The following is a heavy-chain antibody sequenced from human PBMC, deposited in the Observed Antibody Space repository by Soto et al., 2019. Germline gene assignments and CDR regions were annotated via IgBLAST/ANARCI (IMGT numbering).Heavy chain of an antibody. CDR1: GGSISSGGYS. J-gene: IGHJ6*02. CDR3: ARGTIRGYSYGSTRTMYGMDV. CDR2: INHSGST. Sequence: SETLSLTCTVSGGSISSGGYSWSWIRQPPGKGLEWIGYINHSGSTNYNPSLKSRVTISVDTSKNQFSLKLSSVTAADTAVYYCARGTIRGYSYGSTRTMYGMDVWGQGTTVTVSS. V-gene: IGHV4-30-2*01. D-gene: IGHD5-18*01.